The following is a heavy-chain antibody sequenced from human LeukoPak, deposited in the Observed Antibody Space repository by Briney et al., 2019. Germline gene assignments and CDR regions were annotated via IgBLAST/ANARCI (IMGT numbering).Heavy chain of an antibody. CDR3: ARDQWDIVVVPAAITGRGSWFDP. D-gene: IGHD2-2*02. Sequence: PSETLSLTCTVSGGSISSCYWSWIRQPAGKGLEWIGRIYTSGSTNYNPSLKSRVTMSVDTSKNQFSLKLSSVTAADTAVYYCARDQWDIVVVPAAITGRGSWFDPWGQGTLVTVSS. CDR1: GGSISSCY. V-gene: IGHV4-4*07. J-gene: IGHJ5*02. CDR2: IYTSGST.